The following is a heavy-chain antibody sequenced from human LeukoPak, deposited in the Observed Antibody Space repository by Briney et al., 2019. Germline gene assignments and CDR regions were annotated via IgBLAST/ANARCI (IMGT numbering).Heavy chain of an antibody. CDR2: ISSSSSTI. CDR1: GFTFSDYY. D-gene: IGHD5-24*01. V-gene: IGHV3-11*01. Sequence: GGSLRLSCAASGFTFSDYYMSWIRQAPGKGLEWVSYISSSSSTIYYADSVKGRFTISRDNAKNSLYLQMNSLRAEDTAVYYCARARDGYNLDYFDYWGQGTLVTVSS. CDR3: ARARDGYNLDYFDY. J-gene: IGHJ4*02.